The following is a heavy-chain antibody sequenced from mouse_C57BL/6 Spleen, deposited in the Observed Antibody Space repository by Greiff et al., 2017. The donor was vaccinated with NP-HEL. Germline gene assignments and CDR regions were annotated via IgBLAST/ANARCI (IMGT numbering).Heavy chain of an antibody. V-gene: IGHV1-39*01. D-gene: IGHD4-1*01. J-gene: IGHJ2*01. CDR3: AMGNSGTYFDY. CDR2: INPNYGTT. Sequence: EVKLMESGPELVKPGASVKISCKASGYSFTDYNMNWVKQSNGKSLEWIGVINPNYGTTSYNQKFKGKATLTVDQSSSTAYMQLNSLTSEDSAVYYCAMGNSGTYFDYWGQGTTLTVSS. CDR1: GYSFTDYN.